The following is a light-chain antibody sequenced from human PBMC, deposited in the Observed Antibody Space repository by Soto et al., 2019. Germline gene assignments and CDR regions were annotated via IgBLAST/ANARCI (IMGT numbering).Light chain of an antibody. CDR2: AAS. V-gene: IGKV1-8*01. J-gene: IGKJ1*01. CDR1: QGISSY. Sequence: AIRMTQSPSSFSASTGDRVTITCRASQGISSYLAWYQQKPGKAPKLLIYAASTLQSGVPSRFSGSGSGTDFTLTFGCLQSEDFATYYCQEYYSYPRTFGQGTKVEI. CDR3: QEYYSYPRT.